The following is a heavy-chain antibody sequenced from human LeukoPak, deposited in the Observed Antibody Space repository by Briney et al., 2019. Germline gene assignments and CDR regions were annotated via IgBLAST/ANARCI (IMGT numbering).Heavy chain of an antibody. D-gene: IGHD6-19*01. CDR1: GYTFTSYY. J-gene: IGHJ4*02. CDR3: ARGSGGSSGWYPNLLLDY. Sequence: ASVNVSCKASGYTFTSYYMHWVRQAPGQGLEWMGIINPSGGSTSYAQKFQGRVTMTRDTSTSTVNMELSSLRSEDTAVYYCARGSGGSSGWYPNLLLDYWGQGTLVTVSS. CDR2: INPSGGST. V-gene: IGHV1-46*01.